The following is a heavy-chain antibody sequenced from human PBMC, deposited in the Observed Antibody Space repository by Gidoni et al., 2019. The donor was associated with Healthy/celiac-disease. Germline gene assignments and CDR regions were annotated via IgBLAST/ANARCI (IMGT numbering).Heavy chain of an antibody. D-gene: IGHD1-7*01. CDR3: ARDNNLREKGNGNYAEDAFDI. V-gene: IGHV1-2*02. CDR2: INPNSGGT. J-gene: IGHJ3*02. Sequence: GLEWMGWINPNSGGTNYAQKFQGRVTMTRDTSISTAYMELSRLRSDDTAVYYSARDNNLREKGNGNYAEDAFDIWGQGTMVTVSS.